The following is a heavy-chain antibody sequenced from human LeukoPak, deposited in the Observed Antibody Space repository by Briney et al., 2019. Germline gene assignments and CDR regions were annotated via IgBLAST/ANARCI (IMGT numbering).Heavy chain of an antibody. CDR2: IYYSGST. V-gene: IGHV4-39*07. J-gene: IGHJ4*02. CDR3: ARGSLWPYPGPYFDY. Sequence: PSETLSLTCAVSGGSISSSSYYWGWIRQPPGKGLEWIGSIYYSGSTYYNPSLKSRVTISVDTSKNQFSLKLSSVTAADTAVYYCARGSLWPYPGPYFDYWGQGTLVTVSS. CDR1: GGSISSSSYY. D-gene: IGHD5-18*01.